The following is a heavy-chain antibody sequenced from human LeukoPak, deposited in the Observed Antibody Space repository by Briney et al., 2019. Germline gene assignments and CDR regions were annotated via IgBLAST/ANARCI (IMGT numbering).Heavy chain of an antibody. CDR2: IYYSGST. D-gene: IGHD3-9*01. CDR3: ARSRYFDWLGNYYYGMDV. J-gene: IGHJ6*02. Sequence: SETLSLTCTVSGGSISSYYWSWIRQPPGKGLEWIVYIYYSGSTNYNPSLKSRVTISVDTSKNQFSLKLSSVTAADTAVYYCARSRYFDWLGNYYYGMDVWGQGTTVTVSS. V-gene: IGHV4-59*08. CDR1: GGSISSYY.